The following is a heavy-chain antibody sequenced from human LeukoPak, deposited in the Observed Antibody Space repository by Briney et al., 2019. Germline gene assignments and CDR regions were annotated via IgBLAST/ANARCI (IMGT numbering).Heavy chain of an antibody. Sequence: GSLRLSCAASGFTFSSYSMIWVRQAPGKGLEWVSSISSSSSYIYYADSVKGRFTISRDNSKNTLYLQMNSLRAEDTAVYYCAKPYRSLNDAFDIWGQGTMVTVSS. CDR2: ISSSSSYI. D-gene: IGHD6-13*01. V-gene: IGHV3-21*01. J-gene: IGHJ3*02. CDR3: AKPYRSLNDAFDI. CDR1: GFTFSSYS.